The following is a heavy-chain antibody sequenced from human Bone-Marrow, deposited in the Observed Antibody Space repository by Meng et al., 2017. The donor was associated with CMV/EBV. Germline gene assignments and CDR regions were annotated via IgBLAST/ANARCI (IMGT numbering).Heavy chain of an antibody. D-gene: IGHD3-3*01. CDR2: IRYDGSNR. Sequence: GESLKISCAASEFIFSNFGMHWVRQAPGKGLEWVAFIRYDGSNRYYVDSVKGRFTISRDNSKNTLYLQINSLRAEDTAVYYCANMGIYDFWSGYPPVILWGQGKLVNVAS. J-gene: IGHJ4*02. CDR3: ANMGIYDFWSGYPPVIL. V-gene: IGHV3-30*02. CDR1: EFIFSNFG.